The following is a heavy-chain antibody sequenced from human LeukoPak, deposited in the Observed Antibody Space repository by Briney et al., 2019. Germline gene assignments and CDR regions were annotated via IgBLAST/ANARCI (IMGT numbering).Heavy chain of an antibody. CDR1: GFSFSNYA. CDR3: AKSAYYDASGYYREYYFDY. CDR2: ISGSGGST. V-gene: IGHV3-23*01. D-gene: IGHD3-22*01. Sequence: GGSLRLSCVSSGFSFSNYAMSWVRQAPGKGLEWVSSISGSGGSTHYADSVKGRFTISRDKTKNTLNLQMNSLRAEDTAVYYCAKSAYYDASGYYREYYFDYWGQGTLVTVSS. J-gene: IGHJ4*02.